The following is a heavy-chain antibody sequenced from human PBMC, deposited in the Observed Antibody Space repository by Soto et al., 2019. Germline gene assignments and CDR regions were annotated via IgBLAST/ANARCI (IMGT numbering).Heavy chain of an antibody. CDR3: ARVLVDTAMGIYYYSGMDV. Sequence: SETLSLTCTVSGGSISSGGYYWSWIRQHPGKGLEWIGYIYYSGSTYYNPSLKSRVTISVDTSKNQFSLKLSSVTAADTAVYYCARVLVDTAMGIYYYSGMDVCGQGTTVTVSS. V-gene: IGHV4-31*03. D-gene: IGHD5-18*01. CDR1: GGSISSGGYY. J-gene: IGHJ6*02. CDR2: IYYSGST.